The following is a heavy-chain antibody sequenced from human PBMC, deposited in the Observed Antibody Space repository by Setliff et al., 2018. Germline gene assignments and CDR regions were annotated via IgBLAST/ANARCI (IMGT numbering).Heavy chain of an antibody. CDR1: GFTFSSYP. V-gene: IGHV3-30*01. D-gene: IGHD1-26*01. CDR2: TSYDGINK. CDR3: ATDSGHPWGH. J-gene: IGHJ4*02. Sequence: SGGSLRLSCAASGFTFSSYPMHWVRQAPGKGLEWVAVTSYDGINKYYAESVQGRFTISRDNSKNTLYLQMNSLRLEDTAVYYCATDSGHPWGHWGQGTLVTVSS.